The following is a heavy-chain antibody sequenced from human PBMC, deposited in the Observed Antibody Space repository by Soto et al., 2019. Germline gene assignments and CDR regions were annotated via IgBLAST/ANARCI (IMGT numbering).Heavy chain of an antibody. V-gene: IGHV4-59*02. J-gene: IGHJ4*02. D-gene: IGHD1-1*01. Sequence: PSEALSLTCTVSGASVTTYYWNWIRQSPGKGLEWIGDIYHSGSSNYDPSLESRVTISVDTSKNQFSLKLSSVTAADTAVYYCARDLLAGTTSSLDYWGQGTLVTAPQ. CDR3: ARDLLAGTTSSLDY. CDR1: GASVTTYY. CDR2: IYHSGSS.